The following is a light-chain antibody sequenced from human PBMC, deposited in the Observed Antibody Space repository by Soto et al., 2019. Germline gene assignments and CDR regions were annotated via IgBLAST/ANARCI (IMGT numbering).Light chain of an antibody. V-gene: IGKV3-15*01. CDR2: GAS. CDR1: QNLHSF. CDR3: QQYDKWFSIS. Sequence: EIVLTQSPATLSVSPVERVTLYCSASQNLHSFLNWYQQRPGQAPRLLIYGASTRATGIPARFSGSGSGTEFTLTISSLQSEDFAVYYCQQYDKWFSISFGQGTRLEIK. J-gene: IGKJ5*01.